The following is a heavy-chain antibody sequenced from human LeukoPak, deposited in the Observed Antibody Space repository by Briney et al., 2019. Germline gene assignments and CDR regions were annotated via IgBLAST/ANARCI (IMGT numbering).Heavy chain of an antibody. CDR1: GYTFTSYY. CDR2: INPSSGRT. J-gene: IGHJ5*02. CDR3: ARGGLPARSWFDP. Sequence: ASVKVSCKPSGYTFTSYYMNWVQQDPGQGLEWMGIINPSSGRTTYAQKFQGRVTMTRDTSTSTVYMELTSLRSEDTAVFYCARGGLPARSWFDPWGQGTLVTVSS. V-gene: IGHV1-46*01. D-gene: IGHD3/OR15-3a*01.